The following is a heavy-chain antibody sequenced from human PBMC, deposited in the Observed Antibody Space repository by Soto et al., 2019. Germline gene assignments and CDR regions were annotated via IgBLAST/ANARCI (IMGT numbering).Heavy chain of an antibody. CDR1: GSSFSSGCYY. CDR2: TYSCGNT. J-gene: IGHJ6*02. Sequence: SETLSLTCSVSGSSFSSGCYYWSCIRQPPGKGLEWIRNTYSCGNTFFKPSLKSRLIISIDTSKNQFSLKVGSMTAAYTAVYYCASSSLYGMDVWGQGTTLTVSS. CDR3: ASSSLYGMDV. V-gene: IGHV4-30-4*01.